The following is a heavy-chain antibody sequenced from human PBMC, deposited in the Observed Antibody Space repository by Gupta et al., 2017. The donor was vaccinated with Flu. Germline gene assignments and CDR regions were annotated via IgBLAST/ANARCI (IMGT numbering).Heavy chain of an antibody. CDR2: ISGSGGST. CDR3: AKFPLLYCTNGVCSPFDY. D-gene: IGHD2-8*01. Sequence: EVQLLESGGGLVQPGGSLRLSCAASGFTFSSYAMSWVRQAPGKGLEWVSAISGSGGSTYYADSVKGRFTISRDNSKNTLYLQMNSLRAEDTAVYYCAKFPLLYCTNGVCSPFDYWGQGTLVTVSS. J-gene: IGHJ4*02. V-gene: IGHV3-23*01. CDR1: GFTFSSYA.